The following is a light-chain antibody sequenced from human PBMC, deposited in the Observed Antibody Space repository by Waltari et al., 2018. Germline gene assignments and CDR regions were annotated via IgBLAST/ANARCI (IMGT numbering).Light chain of an antibody. CDR1: QTLNNNY. Sequence: EIVLTQSPGTLSLSAGERATLSCKASQTLNNNYLAWYQQKPGQSPRLLIFGASKGATGIPDRFSGSGFGTDFTLTISRLGTEDFAMYYCQQYGSSPYSFGQGARVEIK. CDR2: GAS. V-gene: IGKV3-20*01. CDR3: QQYGSSPYS. J-gene: IGKJ2*01.